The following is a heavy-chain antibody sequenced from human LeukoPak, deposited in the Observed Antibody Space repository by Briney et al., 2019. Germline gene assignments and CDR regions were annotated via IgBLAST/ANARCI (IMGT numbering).Heavy chain of an antibody. Sequence: SETLSLTCAVSGGSISSSNWWSWVRQPPGKGLEWIGEIYYSGSTYYNPSLKSRVTISVDTSKNQFSLKVRSVTAADTAVYYCAGGSSGWPSDYFDYWGQGTLITVSS. CDR2: IYYSGST. CDR3: AGGSSGWPSDYFDY. D-gene: IGHD6-19*01. CDR1: GGSISSSNW. J-gene: IGHJ4*02. V-gene: IGHV4-4*02.